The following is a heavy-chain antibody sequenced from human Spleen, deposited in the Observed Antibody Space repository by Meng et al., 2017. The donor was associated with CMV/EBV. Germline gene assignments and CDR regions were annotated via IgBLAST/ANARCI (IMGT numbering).Heavy chain of an antibody. CDR3: ARVVGTYFDY. CDR2: ITPSGGST. D-gene: IGHD1-26*01. CDR1: GSTFPSYY. J-gene: IGHJ4*02. Sequence: SCKASGSTFPSYYMHWVRQAPEQGLKWMGIITPSGGSTSYAQKFQGRVTMTRDTSTSTVYMELSSLRSEDTAVYYCARVVGTYFDYWGQGTLVTVSS. V-gene: IGHV1-46*01.